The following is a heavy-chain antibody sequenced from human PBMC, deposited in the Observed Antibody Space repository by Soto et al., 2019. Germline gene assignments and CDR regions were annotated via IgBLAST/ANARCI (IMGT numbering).Heavy chain of an antibody. CDR2: IYSGGST. CDR1: DASINSGGYY. D-gene: IGHD6-19*01. Sequence: PSETLSLTCTVSDASINSGGYYWGWIRQHPGKGLEWIGYIYSGGSTYYNPSLKSRVAMSVDTSKNQFSLRLSSVTAADTAVYFCARGRSGSGGWYAAFDIWGQGTLVTVSS. CDR3: ARGRSGSGGWYAAFDI. J-gene: IGHJ3*02. V-gene: IGHV4-31*03.